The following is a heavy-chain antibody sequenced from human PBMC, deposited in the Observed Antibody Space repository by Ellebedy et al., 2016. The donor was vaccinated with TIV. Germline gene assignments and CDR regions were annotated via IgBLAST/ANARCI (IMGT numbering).Heavy chain of an antibody. J-gene: IGHJ4*02. Sequence: GESLKISCAASGFTFSAYTMNWVRQAPGKGLEWAAVIWYDGSNKYYADSVKGRFTISRDNSKNTLYLEMNSLRAEDTAVYYCVRAPRGQYYFDYWGQGTLVTVSS. V-gene: IGHV3-33*08. CDR2: IWYDGSNK. CDR1: GFTFSAYT. D-gene: IGHD5-12*01. CDR3: VRAPRGQYYFDY.